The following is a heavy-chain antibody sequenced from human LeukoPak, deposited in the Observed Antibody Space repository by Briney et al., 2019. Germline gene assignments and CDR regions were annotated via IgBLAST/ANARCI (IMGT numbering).Heavy chain of an antibody. J-gene: IGHJ5*02. CDR3: ARRSSGWYQVGSWFDP. CDR2: IYYSGST. Sequence: SETLSLTCTVSGGSISSSSYYWGWIRQPPGKGLEWIGSIYYSGSTYYNPSLKSRVTISVDTSKNQFSLKLSSVTAADTAVYYCARRSSGWYQVGSWFDPWGQGTLVTVSS. V-gene: IGHV4-39*01. CDR1: GGSISSSSYY. D-gene: IGHD6-19*01.